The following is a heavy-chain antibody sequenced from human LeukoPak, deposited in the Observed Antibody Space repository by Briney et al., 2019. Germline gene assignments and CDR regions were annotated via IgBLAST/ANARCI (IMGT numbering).Heavy chain of an antibody. V-gene: IGHV3-30*01. CDR3: ARGYSSSWSPGRLDP. Sequence: AGGSLRLSCAASGFTFSSYAMHWVRQAPGKGLEWVAVISYDGSNKYYADSVKGRFTISRDNSKNTLYLQMNSLRAEDTAVCYCARGYSSSWSPGRLDPWGQGTLVTVSS. CDR2: ISYDGSNK. D-gene: IGHD6-13*01. CDR1: GFTFSSYA. J-gene: IGHJ5*02.